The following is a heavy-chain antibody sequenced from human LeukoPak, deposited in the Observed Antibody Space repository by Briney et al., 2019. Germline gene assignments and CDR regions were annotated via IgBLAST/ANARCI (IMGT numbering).Heavy chain of an antibody. Sequence: GGSLRLSCAASGFTFSSYWVSWVRQAPGKGLEWVANIKQDGSEKYYVDSVKGRFTISRDNAKNSLYLQMNSLRAEDTAVYYCAREGYYDSSGYYPETDYWGQGTLVTVSS. CDR3: AREGYYDSSGYYPETDY. V-gene: IGHV3-7*01. CDR2: IKQDGSEK. CDR1: GFTFSSYW. D-gene: IGHD3-22*01. J-gene: IGHJ4*02.